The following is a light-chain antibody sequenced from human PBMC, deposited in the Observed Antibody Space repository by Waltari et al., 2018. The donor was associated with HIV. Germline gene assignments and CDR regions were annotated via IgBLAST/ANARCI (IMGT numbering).Light chain of an antibody. CDR2: DNN. CDR1: RPTIGYNY. V-gene: IGLV1-51*01. CDR3: GTWDSSLSAGV. Sequence: QSVLTQPPSVSAAPGQRVTISCSGSRPTIGYNYVSWYQQLPGTAPKLPLYDNNKRPSGIPDRFSGSKSGASATLGITGLQTGDEADYYCGTWDSSLSAGVFGGGTKLTVL. J-gene: IGLJ2*01.